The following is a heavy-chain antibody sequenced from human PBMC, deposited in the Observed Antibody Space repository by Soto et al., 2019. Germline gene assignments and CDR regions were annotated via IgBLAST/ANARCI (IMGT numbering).Heavy chain of an antibody. D-gene: IGHD4-4*01. CDR2: ISYEGGNK. Sequence: QVQLVESGGGVVQPGRSLRLSCAASGFSFSDYGMHWVRQAPGKGLEWVAFISYEGGNKYYGDSVKGRFTISRDNSETTLSLQMSSLRAEDTAVYYCAKDEAVTSYEPSYFDYCGQGTLVTVSS. V-gene: IGHV3-30*18. J-gene: IGHJ4*02. CDR1: GFSFSDYG. CDR3: AKDEAVTSYEPSYFDY.